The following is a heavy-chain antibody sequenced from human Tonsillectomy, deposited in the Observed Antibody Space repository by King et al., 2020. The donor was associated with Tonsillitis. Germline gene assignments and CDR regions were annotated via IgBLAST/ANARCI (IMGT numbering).Heavy chain of an antibody. CDR2: ISWNSGSI. CDR3: AKDISIAPRWGMDV. J-gene: IGHJ6*02. Sequence: QLVQSGGGLVTPGGSLRLSCAASGFTFDNYAMHWVRQAPGKGLEWVSGISWNSGSISYADSVKGRFTISRDNAKNSLYLQMNSLRAEDTALYYCAKDISIAPRWGMDVWGQGTTVTVSS. V-gene: IGHV3-9*01. D-gene: IGHD6-6*01. CDR1: GFTFDNYA.